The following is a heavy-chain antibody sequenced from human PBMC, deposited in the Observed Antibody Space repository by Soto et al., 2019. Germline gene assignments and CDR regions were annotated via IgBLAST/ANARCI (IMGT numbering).Heavy chain of an antibody. V-gene: IGHV3-30*18. D-gene: IGHD2-8*02. CDR2: SSYDGNHD. Sequence: QLHVVESGGGVVQSGTSLRLSCVASGFSLRSSGMHWLRQAPGKGLEWVATSSYDGNHDWYAESVEGRFTISRDNSDNKVYLQMDRLREEDTAVYFCAKERADIVLTPHATSGMDVWGQWATVTVSS. CDR3: AKERADIVLTPHATSGMDV. CDR1: GFSLRSSG. J-gene: IGHJ6*02.